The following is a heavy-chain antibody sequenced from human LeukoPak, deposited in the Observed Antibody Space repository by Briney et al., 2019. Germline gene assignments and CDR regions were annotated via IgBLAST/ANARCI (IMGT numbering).Heavy chain of an antibody. V-gene: IGHV1-2*04. CDR3: ARGDDSSGYYYYFDY. D-gene: IGHD3-22*01. Sequence: ASVNVSCKASGNTFGGTHMHWVRQAPGQGPEWMGWLNPKTGDTSYAQKFQGWVTMTRDTSISTAYMELSRLRSDDTAVYYCARGDDSSGYYYYFDYWGQGTLVTVSS. J-gene: IGHJ4*02. CDR1: GNTFGGTH. CDR2: LNPKTGDT.